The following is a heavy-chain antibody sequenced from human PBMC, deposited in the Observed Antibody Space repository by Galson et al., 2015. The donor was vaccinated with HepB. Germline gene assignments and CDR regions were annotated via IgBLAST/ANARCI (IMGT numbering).Heavy chain of an antibody. CDR2: ISYDGSNK. CDR3: AKDLVGSSSWHRENWFDP. D-gene: IGHD6-13*01. V-gene: IGHV3-30*18. CDR1: GFIFSSYG. Sequence: SLRLSCAASGFIFSSYGMHWVRQAPGKGLEWVAVISYDGSNKYYADSVKGRFTISRDNSKNTLYLQMNSLRAEDTAVYYCAKDLVGSSSWHRENWFDPWGQGTLVTVSS. J-gene: IGHJ5*02.